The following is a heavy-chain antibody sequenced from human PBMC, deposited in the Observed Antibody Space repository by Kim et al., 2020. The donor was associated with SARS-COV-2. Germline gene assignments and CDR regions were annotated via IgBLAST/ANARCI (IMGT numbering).Heavy chain of an antibody. CDR2: IYYSGYT. V-gene: IGHV4-39*01. J-gene: IGHJ6*02. D-gene: IGHD2-2*01. CDR3: ARHLNSASFYAGLDV. CDR1: GGSIGSTTYY. Sequence: SETLSLTCTVFGGSIGSTTYYWGWIRQPPGKGLEWIGSIYYSGYTYYNPSLRSRVTISLDTSKKQFSLKLSSVTAADTAVYYCARHLNSASFYAGLDVWGQGTTVTVSS.